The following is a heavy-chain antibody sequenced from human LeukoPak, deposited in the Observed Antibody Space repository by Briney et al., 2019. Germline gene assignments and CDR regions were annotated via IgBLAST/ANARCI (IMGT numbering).Heavy chain of an antibody. CDR3: AKGEVVPAAIYGMDV. D-gene: IGHD2-2*02. V-gene: IGHV3-23*01. CDR1: GFTFSSYA. Sequence: GGSLRLSCAASGFTFSSYAMNWVRQAPGKGPEWVSLIKGSGDSTYYADSVRGRFTISRDNFKNTLYLQMNSRRGEDTAVYYCAKGEVVPAAIYGMDVWGQGTTVTVS. CDR2: IKGSGDST. J-gene: IGHJ6*02.